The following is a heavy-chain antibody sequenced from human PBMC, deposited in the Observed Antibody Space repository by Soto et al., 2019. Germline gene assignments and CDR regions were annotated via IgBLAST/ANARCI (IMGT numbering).Heavy chain of an antibody. D-gene: IGHD6-6*01. CDR1: GGSISSGDYY. Sequence: PSETLSLTCTVSGGSISSGDYYWSWIRQPPGKGLEWIGYIYYSGSTYYTPSLKSRVTISIDTSKNQFSLKLSPVTAADTAVYYCARDVLYSTSRIDSWGQGTLVTVSS. CDR2: IYYSGST. J-gene: IGHJ4*02. CDR3: ARDVLYSTSRIDS. V-gene: IGHV4-30-4*01.